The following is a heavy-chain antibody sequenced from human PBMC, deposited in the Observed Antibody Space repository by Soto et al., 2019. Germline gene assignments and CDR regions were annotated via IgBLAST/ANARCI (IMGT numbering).Heavy chain of an antibody. CDR1: GDSIPGAPYY. D-gene: IGHD6-13*01. CDR3: ARLQAAVPHY. V-gene: IGHV4-39*01. J-gene: IGHJ4*02. Sequence: LSATLPLTCTVPGDSIPGAPYYWGWIRQPPGKRLEWIGSIFYDGYTLYTPSLKSRVTISVDTSKNQFSLKLTSVAAADTAIYFCARLQAAVPHYWGQGTLVTVS. CDR2: IFYDGYT.